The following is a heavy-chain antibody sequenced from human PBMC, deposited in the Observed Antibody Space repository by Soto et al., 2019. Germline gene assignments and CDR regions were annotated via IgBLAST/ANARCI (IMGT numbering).Heavy chain of an antibody. CDR2: IDPSDSQT. CDR3: ARQIYDSDTGPNFQYYFDS. Sequence: GESLKVSCKGSGYSFAGYWITWVRQKPGKGLEWMGRIDPSDSQTYYSPSFRGHVTISVTKSITTVFLQWSSLRASDTAMYYCARQIYDSDTGPNFQYYFDSWGQGTPVTVSS. V-gene: IGHV5-10-1*01. D-gene: IGHD3-22*01. J-gene: IGHJ4*02. CDR1: GYSFAGYW.